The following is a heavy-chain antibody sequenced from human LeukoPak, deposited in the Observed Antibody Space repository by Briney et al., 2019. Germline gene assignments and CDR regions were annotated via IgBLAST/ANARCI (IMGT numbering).Heavy chain of an antibody. CDR2: VRKAGTT. CDR3: AREGEKGDGYNHGFDY. D-gene: IGHD5-24*01. J-gene: IGHJ4*02. CDR1: GFTVSSKY. Sequence: GSLRLSCATSGFTVSSKYMSWIRQAPGKGLQWVAVVRKAGTTVYIDSVKGRFTISRDTSRNTLSLQMNSLRAEDTAVYYCAREGEKGDGYNHGFDYWGQGTLVTVSS. V-gene: IGHV3-53*01.